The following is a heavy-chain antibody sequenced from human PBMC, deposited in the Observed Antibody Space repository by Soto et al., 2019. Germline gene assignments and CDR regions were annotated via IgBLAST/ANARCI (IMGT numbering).Heavy chain of an antibody. CDR3: VMVDNYVTPTPQDV. V-gene: IGHV1-18*01. Sequence: QVQLVQSGDEVKKPGASVKVSCKASGYIFVNYGIAWVRQAPGQGLEWMGWISPDTGNTHSASTHQGRLTMTTDTSTGTAYMDLGSLTSDDTDAYDCVMVDNYVTPTPQDVWGQGTTVTVSS. CDR2: ISPDTGNT. J-gene: IGHJ6*02. D-gene: IGHD3-16*01. CDR1: GYIFVNYG.